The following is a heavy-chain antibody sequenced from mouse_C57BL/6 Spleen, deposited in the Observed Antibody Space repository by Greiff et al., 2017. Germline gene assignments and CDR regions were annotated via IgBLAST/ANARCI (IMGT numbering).Heavy chain of an antibody. CDR2: IDPSDSET. J-gene: IGHJ3*01. CDR1: GYTFTSYW. CDR3: AREGGITGPWFAY. Sequence: QVQLQQPGAELVRPGSSVKLSCKASGYTFTSYWMHWVKQRPIQGLEWIGNIDPSDSETHYNQKFKDKATLTVDTSSSTAYMQLSSLTSEDSAVYDCAREGGITGPWFAYWGQGTLVTVSA. V-gene: IGHV1-52*01. D-gene: IGHD4-1*01.